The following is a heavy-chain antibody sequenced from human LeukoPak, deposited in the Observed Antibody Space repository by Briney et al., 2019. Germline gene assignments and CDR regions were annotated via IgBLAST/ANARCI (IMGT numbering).Heavy chain of an antibody. CDR1: GFTVSSNH. J-gene: IGHJ6*02. CDR2: ISSSSSYI. D-gene: IGHD6-13*01. Sequence: GGSLRLSCAVSGFTVSSNHMSWVRQAPGKGLEWVSSISSSSSYIYYADSVKGRFTISRDNAKNSLYLQMNSLRAEDTAVYYCARVRPDSSSWYYYGMDVWGQGTTVTVSS. CDR3: ARVRPDSSSWYYYGMDV. V-gene: IGHV3-21*01.